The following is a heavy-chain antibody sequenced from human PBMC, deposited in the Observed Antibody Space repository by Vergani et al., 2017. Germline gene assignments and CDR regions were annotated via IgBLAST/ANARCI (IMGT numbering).Heavy chain of an antibody. CDR2: IRWNCGST. CDR1: GFTFDDYA. J-gene: IGHJ6*02. Sequence: EVQLVESGGGLVQPGRSLRLSCAASGFTFDDYAMHWVRQAPGKGLEWVSGIRWNCGSTGYADSVKGRFTISRDNAKNSLYLQMNSLRAEDTALYYCAKDIYDILTSYGMDVWGQGTTVTVSS. D-gene: IGHD3-9*01. V-gene: IGHV3-9*01. CDR3: AKDIYDILTSYGMDV.